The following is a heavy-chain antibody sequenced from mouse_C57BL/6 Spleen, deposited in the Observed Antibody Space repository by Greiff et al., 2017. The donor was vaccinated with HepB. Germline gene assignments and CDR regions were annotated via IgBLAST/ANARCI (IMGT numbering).Heavy chain of an antibody. CDR1: GYTFTSYG. J-gene: IGHJ4*01. CDR2: IYPRSGNT. V-gene: IGHV1-81*01. D-gene: IGHD1-1*01. CDR3: ARVGSSFYAMDY. Sequence: QVQLQQSGAELARPGASVKLSCKASGYTFTSYGISWVKQRTGQGLEWIGEIYPRSGNTYYNEKFKGKATLTADKSSSTAYMELRSLTSEDSAVYFCARVGSSFYAMDYWGQGTSVTVSS.